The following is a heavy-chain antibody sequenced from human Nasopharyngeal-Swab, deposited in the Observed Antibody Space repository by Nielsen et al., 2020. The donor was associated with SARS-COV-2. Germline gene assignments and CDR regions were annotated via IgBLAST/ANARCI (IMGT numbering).Heavy chain of an antibody. D-gene: IGHD6-13*01. V-gene: IGHV4-4*07. CDR1: GGTISRYY. Sequence: SETLSRTCTGSGGTISRYYWTRIRQPAGKGLEWIGRIYTSGSTNYNPSLKSRVSMSVDTSKNQFSLKLSSVTAADMAVYYCARGSLAAIPRSSWYFDYWGQGTLVTVSS. J-gene: IGHJ4*02. CDR2: IYTSGST. CDR3: ARGSLAAIPRSSWYFDY.